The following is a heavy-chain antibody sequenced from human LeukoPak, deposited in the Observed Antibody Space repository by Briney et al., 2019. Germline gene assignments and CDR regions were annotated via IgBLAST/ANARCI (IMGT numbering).Heavy chain of an antibody. Sequence: PSETLSHPRAVYGGPLSGFYWSWIPQPPGKGPEWIGEINHRGRTNYNPSLKRQVNIPVETSKNQCSLKLQSVTAADTAVYYCARVTGSSSSVDYWGQGTLVTVSS. V-gene: IGHV4-34*01. J-gene: IGHJ4*02. CDR1: GGPLSGFY. D-gene: IGHD6-6*01. CDR3: ARVTGSSSSVDY. CDR2: INHRGRT.